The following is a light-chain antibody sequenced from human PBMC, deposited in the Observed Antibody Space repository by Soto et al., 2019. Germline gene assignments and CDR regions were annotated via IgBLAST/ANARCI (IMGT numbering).Light chain of an antibody. V-gene: IGKV1-39*01. CDR1: LIINTY. Sequence: QMTQSPSSLSASVGDRVTITCRASLIINTYLNWYQQKPGKAPELLIFATTNLQSGAPSRFSGSEAGTDFTLSISSLQPEDFATYYCQHELTFGGGTKVEIQ. CDR3: QHELT. J-gene: IGKJ4*01. CDR2: ATT.